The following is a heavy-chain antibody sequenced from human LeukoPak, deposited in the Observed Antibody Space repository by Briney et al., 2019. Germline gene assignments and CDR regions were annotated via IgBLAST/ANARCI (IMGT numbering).Heavy chain of an antibody. J-gene: IGHJ4*02. CDR3: ASAPVVAAPYFDY. D-gene: IGHD2-15*01. V-gene: IGHV4-59*01. CDR2: IYYSGST. CDR1: GGSISGYY. Sequence: PSETLSLTCTVSGGSISGYYWSWIRQPPGKGLEWIGYIYYSGSTNYNPSLKSRVTISVDTSKNQFSLKLSSVTAADPAVYYCASAPVVAAPYFDYWGQGTLVTVSS.